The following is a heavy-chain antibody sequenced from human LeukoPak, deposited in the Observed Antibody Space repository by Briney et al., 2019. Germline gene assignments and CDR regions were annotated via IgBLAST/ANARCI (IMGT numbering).Heavy chain of an antibody. CDR2: ISNSSPNI. J-gene: IGHJ4*02. CDR1: GFTFNRFW. D-gene: IGHD3-22*01. Sequence: PGGSLRLSCAASGFTFNRFWMSWVRQAPGKGLEWVSSISNSSPNIYYADSVKGRFTISRDSAKDSLFLQMNSLRAEDTAVYYCARALHDSSGYYFDYWGQGTLVTVSS. V-gene: IGHV3-21*01. CDR3: ARALHDSSGYYFDY.